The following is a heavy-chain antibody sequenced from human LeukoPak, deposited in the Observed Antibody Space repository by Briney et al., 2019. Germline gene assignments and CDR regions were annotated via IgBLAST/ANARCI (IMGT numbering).Heavy chain of an antibody. Sequence: GGSLRLSCAASGFTFSSYWMHLVRQAPGKGLVWVSRISSDGSSTSYADSVKGRFTISRDNAKNTLYLQMNSLRAEDTAVYYCARSMIFPPDSFDYWGQGTLVTVSS. V-gene: IGHV3-74*01. CDR2: ISSDGSST. CDR1: GFTFSSYW. J-gene: IGHJ4*02. CDR3: ARSMIFPPDSFDY. D-gene: IGHD3-22*01.